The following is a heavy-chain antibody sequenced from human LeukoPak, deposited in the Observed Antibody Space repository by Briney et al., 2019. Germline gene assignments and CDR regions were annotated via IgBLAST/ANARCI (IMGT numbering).Heavy chain of an antibody. J-gene: IGHJ3*02. V-gene: IGHV3-48*03. CDR3: ARLVPDFWSGYYRSDAFDI. Sequence: SGGSLRLSCAASGFTFSSYEMNWVRQAPGKGLEWVSYISSSGSTIYYADSVKGRFTISRDNAKNSLYLQMNSLRAEDTAVYYCARLVPDFWSGYYRSDAFDIWGQGTMVTVSS. CDR2: ISSSGSTI. D-gene: IGHD3-3*01. CDR1: GFTFSSYE.